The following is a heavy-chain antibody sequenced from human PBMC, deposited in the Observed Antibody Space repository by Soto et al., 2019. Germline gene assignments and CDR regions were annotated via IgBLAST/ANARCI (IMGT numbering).Heavy chain of an antibody. D-gene: IGHD3-10*01. CDR3: ARDRGITMVRGVIIIYDY. J-gene: IGHJ4*02. V-gene: IGHV1-18*01. CDR1: GYTFTSYG. CDR2: ISAYNGNT. Sequence: ASVKVSCKASGYTFTSYGISWVRQAPGQGLEWMGWISAYNGNTNYAQKLQGRVTMTTDTSTSTAYMELRSLRSDDTAVYYCARDRGITMVRGVIIIYDYWGQGTLVTVSS.